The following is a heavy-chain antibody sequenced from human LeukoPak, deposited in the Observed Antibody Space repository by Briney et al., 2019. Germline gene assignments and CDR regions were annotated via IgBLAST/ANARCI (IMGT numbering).Heavy chain of an antibody. CDR2: INSDGSIT. CDR1: GFSFSDYG. Sequence: PGGSLRLSCAASGFSFSDYGLHWVRQAPGKGLVWVSRINSDGSITNYADSVKGRFTISRDNAKNTLYLQMSSLRAEDTAVYYCAKIDAYWGQGTLVTVSS. CDR3: AKIDAY. V-gene: IGHV3-74*01. J-gene: IGHJ4*02.